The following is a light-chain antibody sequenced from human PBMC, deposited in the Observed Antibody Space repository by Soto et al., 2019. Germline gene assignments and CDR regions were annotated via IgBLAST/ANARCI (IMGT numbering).Light chain of an antibody. Sequence: EIVMTQSPATLSVSPGERATLSCRASQSVSSNLAWYQQKPGQAPRLLIYGASTRATGIPARFSGSGSGTEFTLNISSLQSEDFAVYYCQHYNNLPRTFGQGTKVEIK. CDR2: GAS. CDR3: QHYNNLPRT. V-gene: IGKV3-15*01. CDR1: QSVSSN. J-gene: IGKJ1*01.